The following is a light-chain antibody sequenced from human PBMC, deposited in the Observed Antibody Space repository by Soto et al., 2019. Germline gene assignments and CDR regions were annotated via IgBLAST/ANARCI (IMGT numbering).Light chain of an antibody. Sequence: EIVLTQSPGTLSLSPGERATLYCRASLSVSSSYLAWYQQKPGQAPRLLIYGASSRATGIPDRFSGSGSGTDFTLTISRLEPEDFAVYYCQQYGSSPETFGQGTKVEIK. CDR3: QQYGSSPET. V-gene: IGKV3-20*01. CDR2: GAS. J-gene: IGKJ1*01. CDR1: LSVSSSY.